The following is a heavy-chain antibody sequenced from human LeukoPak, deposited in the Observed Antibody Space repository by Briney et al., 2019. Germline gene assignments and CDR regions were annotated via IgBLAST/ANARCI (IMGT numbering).Heavy chain of an antibody. J-gene: IGHJ4*02. V-gene: IGHV3-66*01. Sequence: PGGSLRLSCVDSGFTVGPYYLSWVRQAPGKGLEWVSVIYSGGSTYFADSVKGRFTISRDISKNTVYLQMNSLRVEDTAVYYCARGLGTNYGGYCSGGSCPFYWGQGTLVTVS. D-gene: IGHD2-15*01. CDR1: GFTVGPYY. CDR2: IYSGGST. CDR3: ARGLGTNYGGYCSGGSCPFY.